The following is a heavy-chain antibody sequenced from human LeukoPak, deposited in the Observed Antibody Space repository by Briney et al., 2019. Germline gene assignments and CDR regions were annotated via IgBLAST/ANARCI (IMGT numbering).Heavy chain of an antibody. CDR3: ARDRTTWEQWPGY. Sequence: GGSLRLSCAASGFTFSRYSMNWVRQAPGKGLEWVSSISISSNYIYYPDSLKGRFTISRDNAKNSLYLQMNSLRAEDTAVYYCARDRTTWEQWPGYWGQGTLVTVSS. V-gene: IGHV3-21*01. J-gene: IGHJ4*02. CDR2: ISISSNYI. CDR1: GFTFSRYS. D-gene: IGHD6-19*01.